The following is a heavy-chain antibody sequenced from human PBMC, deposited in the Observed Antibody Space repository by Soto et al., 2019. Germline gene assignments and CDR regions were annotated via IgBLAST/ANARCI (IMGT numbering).Heavy chain of an antibody. V-gene: IGHV3-23*01. CDR1: GFTFSSYA. D-gene: IGHD3-3*01. CDR2: ISGSGGST. CDR3: AKDQDYDFWSGYYRSTDY. Sequence: GGSLRLSCAASGFTFSSYAMSWVRQAPGKGLEWVSAISGSGGSTYYADSVKGRFTISRDNSKNTLYLQMNSLRAEDTAVYYCAKDQDYDFWSGYYRSTDYWGQGTLVTVSS. J-gene: IGHJ4*02.